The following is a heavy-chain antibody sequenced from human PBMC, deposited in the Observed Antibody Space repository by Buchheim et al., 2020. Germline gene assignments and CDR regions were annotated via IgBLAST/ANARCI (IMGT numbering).Heavy chain of an antibody. CDR2: IYYSGST. J-gene: IGHJ3*02. CDR3: ARGSLSAAGTFDAFDI. V-gene: IGHV4-39*07. D-gene: IGHD6-13*01. Sequence: QLQLQESGPGLVKPSETLSLTCTVSGGSISSSSYYWGWIRQPPGKGLKWIGSIYYSGSTYYNPSLKSRVTISVDTSKNQFSLKLSSVTAADTAVYYCARGSLSAAGTFDAFDIWGQGT. CDR1: GGSISSSSYY.